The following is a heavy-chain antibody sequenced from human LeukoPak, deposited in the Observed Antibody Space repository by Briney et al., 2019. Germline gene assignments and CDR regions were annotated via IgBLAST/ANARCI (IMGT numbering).Heavy chain of an antibody. D-gene: IGHD5-24*01. Sequence: GGSLRLSCAASEFTFSNYVMSWVRQAPGKGLKWVSAIGAGGGSTYYADSVKGRFTISRDNSKNTLYLQMNSLRAEDTAVYYCARNYYFDYWGQGTLVTVSS. CDR1: EFTFSNYV. J-gene: IGHJ4*02. V-gene: IGHV3-23*01. CDR2: IGAGGGST. CDR3: ARNYYFDY.